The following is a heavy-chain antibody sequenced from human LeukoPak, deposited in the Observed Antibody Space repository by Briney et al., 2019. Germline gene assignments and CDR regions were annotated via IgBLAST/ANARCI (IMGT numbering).Heavy chain of an antibody. CDR3: ARDLGVLRFLEWPYGMDV. V-gene: IGHV1-3*01. Sequence: ASVKVSCKASGYTFTSYAMHWVRQAPGQRLEWMGWINAGNGNTKYSQKFQGRVTITRDTSASTAYMELSSLRSEDTAVYYCARDLGVLRFLEWPYGMDVWGQGTTVTVSS. D-gene: IGHD3-3*01. J-gene: IGHJ6*02. CDR2: INAGNGNT. CDR1: GYTFTSYA.